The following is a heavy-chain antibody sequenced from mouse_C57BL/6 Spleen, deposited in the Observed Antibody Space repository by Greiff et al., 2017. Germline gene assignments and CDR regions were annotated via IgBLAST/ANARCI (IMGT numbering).Heavy chain of an antibody. J-gene: IGHJ3*01. CDR3: TRDRGYYVPFAY. CDR2: ISSGGVYI. Sequence: EVKLVESGEGLVKPGGSLKLSCAASGFTFSSYALSWVRQTPEKRLEWVAYISSGGVYIYYADTVKGRFTISRDNARNTLYLQMSSLKSEDTAMYYCTRDRGYYVPFAYWGQGTLVTVSA. D-gene: IGHD2-3*01. V-gene: IGHV5-9-1*02. CDR1: GFTFSSYA.